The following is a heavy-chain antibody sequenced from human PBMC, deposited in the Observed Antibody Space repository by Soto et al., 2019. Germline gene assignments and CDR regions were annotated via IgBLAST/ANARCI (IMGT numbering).Heavy chain of an antibody. CDR3: ARVCLEGRTSCYGMDV. V-gene: IGHV1-69*13. CDR1: GGTFSSXA. J-gene: IGHJ6*02. Sequence: SVKVSCKASGGTFSSXAISWVRQAPGQGLEWMGGIIPIFGTANYAQKFQGRVTITADESTSTAYMELSSLRSEDTAVYYGARVCLEGRTSCYGMDVGGQGTTVTVSS. D-gene: IGHD2-2*01. CDR2: IIPIFGTA.